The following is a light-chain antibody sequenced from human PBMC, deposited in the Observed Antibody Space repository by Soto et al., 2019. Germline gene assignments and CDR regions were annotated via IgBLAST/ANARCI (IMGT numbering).Light chain of an antibody. CDR1: QGISSW. CDR3: QQLNSYHT. J-gene: IGKJ4*01. Sequence: DIQMTQSPSSVSESVGDRVTITCRASQGISSWLAWYKHKPGKAPKLLIYAASSLQSGVPSRFSGIGSGTDFTLTIRSLQPEDFATDDCQQLNSYHTVGGWTKVEIK. V-gene: IGKV1-12*01. CDR2: AAS.